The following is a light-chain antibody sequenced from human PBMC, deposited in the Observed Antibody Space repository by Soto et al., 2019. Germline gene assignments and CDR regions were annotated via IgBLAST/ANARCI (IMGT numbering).Light chain of an antibody. J-gene: IGKJ2*01. CDR1: QSVSSN. V-gene: IGKV3D-15*01. CDR2: GAS. Sequence: IVLTQSPATLSVSPGERATLSCRASQSVSSNLAWHQQRPGQAPRLLIYGASTRATGVPARFSGGGSGTEFTLTITSLQSEDFAVYYCQQRNDWPPYTFGQGTKLEIK. CDR3: QQRNDWPPYT.